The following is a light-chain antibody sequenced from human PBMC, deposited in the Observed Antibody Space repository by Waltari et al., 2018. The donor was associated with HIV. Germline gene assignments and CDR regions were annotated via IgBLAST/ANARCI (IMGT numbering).Light chain of an antibody. CDR1: SGTIASNY. V-gene: IGLV6-57*03. CDR2: EDD. J-gene: IGLJ2*01. Sequence: NFMLTQPHSVSESPGKTITISCTRSSGTIASNYVQWYRQRPGSAPTTVIYEDDQRPSGVPDRFSGSIDRSSNSASLTISGLRPEDEADYFCQTYECSSHVVFGGGTKLTVL. CDR3: QTYECSSHVV.